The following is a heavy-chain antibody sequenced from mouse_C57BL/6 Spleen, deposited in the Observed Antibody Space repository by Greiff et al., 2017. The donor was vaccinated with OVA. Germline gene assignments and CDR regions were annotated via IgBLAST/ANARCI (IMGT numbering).Heavy chain of an antibody. CDR1: GFTIKDDY. CDR3: TTYYSNSFAY. D-gene: IGHD2-5*01. Sequence: EVQLQQSGAELVRPGASVKLSCTASGFTIKDDYMHWVKQRPEQGLEWIGWIDPENGDTEYASKFQGKATITADTSSNTAYLQLSSLTSEDTAVYYCTTYYSNSFAYWGQGTLVTVSA. V-gene: IGHV14-4*01. J-gene: IGHJ3*01. CDR2: IDPENGDT.